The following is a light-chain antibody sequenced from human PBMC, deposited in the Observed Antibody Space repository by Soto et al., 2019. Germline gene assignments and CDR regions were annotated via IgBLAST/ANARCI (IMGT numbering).Light chain of an antibody. J-gene: IGKJ3*01. Sequence: EFVLTQSPGTLSLSPGERATLSCRASQTVRNNYLAWYQQKPGQAPRLLIYDASSRATGIPDRFSGGGSGTDFTLTISSLEPEDFAVYYCQQYGSSPLFAFGPGTEVDLK. CDR2: DAS. CDR3: QQYGSSPLFA. V-gene: IGKV3-20*01. CDR1: QTVRNNY.